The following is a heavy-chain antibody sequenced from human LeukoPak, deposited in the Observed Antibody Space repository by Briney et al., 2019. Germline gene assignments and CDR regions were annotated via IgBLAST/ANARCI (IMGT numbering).Heavy chain of an antibody. J-gene: IGHJ4*02. CDR1: GFTFSSYE. CDR2: ISSSGSSI. V-gene: IGHV3-48*03. Sequence: GGSLRLSCAASGFTFSSYEMNWVRQAPGKGLEWVSHISSSGSSIEYADSVKGRFTISRDNAKNSLYLQMNSLRAEDTALYYCARVAYDSYGHYYHDYFDYWGQGTLVTVSS. D-gene: IGHD3-22*01. CDR3: ARVAYDSYGHYYHDYFDY.